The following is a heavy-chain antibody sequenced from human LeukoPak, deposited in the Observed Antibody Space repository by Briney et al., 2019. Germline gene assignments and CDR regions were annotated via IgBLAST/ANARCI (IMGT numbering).Heavy chain of an antibody. CDR1: GFIFSSYS. CDR2: IGTSSSII. CDR3: ARDRSGTYPGGDY. V-gene: IGHV3-48*02. J-gene: IGHJ4*02. Sequence: GGSLRLSCAASGFIFSSYSMNWVRQTPGKGLEWVSYIGTSSSIIYYADSVKGRFTISRDNAKNSLYLQMNSLRDEDTAVYYCARDRSGTYPGGDYWGQGTLVTVSS. D-gene: IGHD1-26*01.